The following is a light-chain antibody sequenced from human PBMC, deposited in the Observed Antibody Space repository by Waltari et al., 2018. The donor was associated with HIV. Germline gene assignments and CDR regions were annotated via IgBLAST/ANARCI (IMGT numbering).Light chain of an antibody. CDR2: WAS. V-gene: IGKV4-1*01. CDR1: KNVLYSSNNKNY. CDR3: QQYFSTPLT. J-gene: IGKJ1*01. Sequence: FLLTQLQDPLPVSWAEGAPINGNSTKNVLYSSNNKNYLAWYQQKPGQPPKLLIYWASTRESGVPDRFSGSGSGTDFTLTISGLQAEDVAVYYCQQYFSTPLTFGQGTKVEIK.